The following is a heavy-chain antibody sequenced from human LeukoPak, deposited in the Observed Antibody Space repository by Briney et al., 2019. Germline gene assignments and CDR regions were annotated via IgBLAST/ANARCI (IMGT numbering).Heavy chain of an antibody. Sequence: SGGSLRLSCAASGFTFSSYAKHWVRQAPGKGLEWVAVISYDGSNKYYADSVKGRFTISRDNSKNTLYLQMNSLRAEDTAVSYCAREGHYDFWSGPINWFDPWGQGTLVTVSS. D-gene: IGHD3-3*01. J-gene: IGHJ5*02. CDR2: ISYDGSNK. CDR3: AREGHYDFWSGPINWFDP. CDR1: GFTFSSYA. V-gene: IGHV3-30*01.